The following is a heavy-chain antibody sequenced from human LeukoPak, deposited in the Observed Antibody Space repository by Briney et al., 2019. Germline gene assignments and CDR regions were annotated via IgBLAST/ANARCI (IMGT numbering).Heavy chain of an antibody. CDR1: GFTFSNYS. CDR3: AKDGVLEWLLPLNYYYYMGV. V-gene: IGHV3-30*02. CDR2: IRYDGSNK. D-gene: IGHD3-3*01. J-gene: IGHJ6*03. Sequence: PGGSLRLSCAASGFTFSNYSMNWVRQPPGKGLEWVAFIRYDGSNKYYADSVKGRFTISRDNSKNTLYLQMNSLRAEDTAVYYCAKDGVLEWLLPLNYYYYMGVWGKGTTVTVSS.